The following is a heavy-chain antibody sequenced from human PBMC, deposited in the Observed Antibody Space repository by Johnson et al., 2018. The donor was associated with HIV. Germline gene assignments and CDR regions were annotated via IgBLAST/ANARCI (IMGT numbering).Heavy chain of an antibody. CDR3: ARTGGDYSAFDI. CDR1: GFTFSDHW. J-gene: IGHJ3*02. V-gene: IGHV3-30-3*01. CDR2: TSYDGGNK. Sequence: QVQLVESGGGLVQPGGSLKLSCAASGFTFSDHWMYWVRQAPGKGLVWVAVTSYDGGNKYYADSVKGRFTISRDNSKNTLYLQMNSLRAEDTAVYYCARTGGDYSAFDIWGQGTMGTVSS. D-gene: IGHD4-17*01.